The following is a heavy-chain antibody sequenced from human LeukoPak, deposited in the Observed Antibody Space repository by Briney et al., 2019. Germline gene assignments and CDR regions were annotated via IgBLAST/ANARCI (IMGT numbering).Heavy chain of an antibody. Sequence: ASVKVSCKASGYTFTSYGISWVRQAPGQGLEWMGWISAYNGNTNYAQKLQGRVTMTTDTSTSTAYMELRSLRSDDTAVYYCARAPSSSGWPRFMGHNFDYWGQGTLVTVSS. D-gene: IGHD6-19*01. CDR3: ARAPSSSGWPRFMGHNFDY. J-gene: IGHJ4*02. V-gene: IGHV1-18*01. CDR2: ISAYNGNT. CDR1: GYTFTSYG.